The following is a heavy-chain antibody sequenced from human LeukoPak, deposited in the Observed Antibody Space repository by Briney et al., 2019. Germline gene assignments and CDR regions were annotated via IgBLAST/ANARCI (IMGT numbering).Heavy chain of an antibody. CDR1: GGSISDYY. CDR2: KYYSGTT. Sequence: SETLSLTCTVSGGSISDYYWGWIRQPPGKGLEFIAYKYYSGTTNYNPSLKSRVTISVDTSKNQFSLKLSSVTAADTAVYYCATTGYRGFDIWAKGQWSPSLQ. CDR3: ATTGYRGFDI. V-gene: IGHV4-59*08. J-gene: IGHJ3*02. D-gene: IGHD5-18*01.